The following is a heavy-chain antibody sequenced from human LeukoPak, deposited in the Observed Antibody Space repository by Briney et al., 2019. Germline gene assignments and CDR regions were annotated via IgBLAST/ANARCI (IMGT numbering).Heavy chain of an antibody. J-gene: IGHJ5*02. CDR1: GFTFSSYA. D-gene: IGHD4-17*01. CDR2: ISGSGGTT. CDR3: AKQWARETTVTTSWA. Sequence: PGGSLRLSCAASGFTFSSYAMSWVRQAPGKGLEWVSAISGSGGTTYYADSVEGRFTISRDNSKNTLYLQMNSLRAEDSALYYCAKQWARETTVTTSWAWGQGTLVTVSS. V-gene: IGHV3-23*01.